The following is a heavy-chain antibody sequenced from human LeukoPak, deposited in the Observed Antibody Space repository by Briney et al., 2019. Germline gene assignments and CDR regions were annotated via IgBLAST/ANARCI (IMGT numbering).Heavy chain of an antibody. Sequence: PGGSLRLSCAASGFTFGSYGMHWVRQAPGKGLEWVAVISYDGSNKYYADSVKGRFTISRDNSKNMLYLQMNSLRAEDTAVYYCAKGLEQWLVRQLSVDPWGQGTLVTVSS. J-gene: IGHJ5*02. V-gene: IGHV3-30*18. CDR3: AKGLEQWLVRQLSVDP. CDR2: ISYDGSNK. CDR1: GFTFGSYG. D-gene: IGHD6-19*01.